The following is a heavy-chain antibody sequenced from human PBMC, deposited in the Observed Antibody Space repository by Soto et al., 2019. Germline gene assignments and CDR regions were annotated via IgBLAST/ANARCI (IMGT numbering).Heavy chain of an antibody. CDR1: GFTFSNAW. V-gene: IGHV3-15*07. Sequence: PGGSLRLSCAASGFTFSNAWMNWVRQAPGKGLEWVGRDKSKNEGGTTDFAAPVKGRFAISRDDSKNMVYLEMNSLQTEDTAIYYCTTDSYITSIIVRFDYWGHGTLVTVSS. J-gene: IGHJ4*01. CDR2: DKSKNEGGTT. D-gene: IGHD3-22*01. CDR3: TTDSYITSIIVRFDY.